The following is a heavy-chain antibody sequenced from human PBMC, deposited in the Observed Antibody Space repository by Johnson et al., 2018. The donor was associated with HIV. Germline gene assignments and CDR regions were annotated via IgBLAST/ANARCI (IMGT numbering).Heavy chain of an antibody. CDR2: IGTAGDT. D-gene: IGHD6-13*01. V-gene: IGHV3-13*01. J-gene: IGHJ3*02. CDR1: GFTFSSYA. CDR3: ARIAARGAFDI. Sequence: VQLVESGGGVVQPGGSLRLSCAASGFTFSSYAMHWVRQVTRKGLEWVSAIGTAGDTYYPGSVKGRFTISRENAKDSLYLQMNSLRAGDTAVYYCARIAARGAFDIWGQGTMVTVSS.